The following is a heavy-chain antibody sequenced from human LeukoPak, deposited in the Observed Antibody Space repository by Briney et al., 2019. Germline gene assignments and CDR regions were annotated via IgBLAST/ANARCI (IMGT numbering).Heavy chain of an antibody. D-gene: IGHD3-9*01. CDR2: VHDSAGT. J-gene: IGHJ4*02. CDR3: AKGRKDFDTNLGPFDS. CDR1: GGSINKYY. V-gene: IGHV4-59*01. Sequence: SETLSLTCTVSGGSINKYYWSWIRQSPGKGLEWLGYVHDSAGTIYNPSLKSRVTISVGTSKTQFSLKVASVTTADTAVYYCAKGRKDFDTNLGPFDSWGQGILVTVSS.